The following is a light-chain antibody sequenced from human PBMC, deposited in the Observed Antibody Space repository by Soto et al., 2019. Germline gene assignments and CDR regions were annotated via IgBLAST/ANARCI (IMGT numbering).Light chain of an antibody. CDR2: KAT. CDR1: LNIGSW. V-gene: IGKV1-5*03. J-gene: IGKJ2*01. Sequence: DIQMTQSPSTLSASVGDGVTITCRASLNIGSWLAWYQQKPGEAPKLLISKATNLQSGVPSRFSGSGSGTDFSLTISSLPPVDSATYFCQQYNDFQYSFGPGTKLDI. CDR3: QQYNDFQYS.